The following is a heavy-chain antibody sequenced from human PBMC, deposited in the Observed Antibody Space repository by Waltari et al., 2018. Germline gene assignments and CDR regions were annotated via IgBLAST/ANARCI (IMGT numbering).Heavy chain of an antibody. Sequence: QVQLVQSGSELKKPGASVKVSCKASGYTFTSYAMNWVRQAPGQGLEWMGWINTNTGNPTYAQGLTVRFVFSLDTSVSTAYLQISSLKAEDTAVYYCARDDRSRSRGYQLSYYFDYWGQGTLVTVSS. CDR2: INTNTGNP. J-gene: IGHJ4*02. D-gene: IGHD2-2*01. CDR1: GYTFTSYA. V-gene: IGHV7-4-1*02. CDR3: ARDDRSRSRGYQLSYYFDY.